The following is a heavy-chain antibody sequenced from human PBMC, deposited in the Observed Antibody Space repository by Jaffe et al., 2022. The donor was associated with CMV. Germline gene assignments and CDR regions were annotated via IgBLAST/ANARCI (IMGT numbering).Heavy chain of an antibody. Sequence: QVQLVESGGGVVQPGRSLRLSCAASGFTFSSYGMHWVRQAPGKGLEWVAVIWYDGSNKYYADSVKGRFTISRDNSKNTLYLQMNSLRAEDTAVYYCARDPRFGLRGGTYPLDYWGQGTLVTVSS. CDR3: ARDPRFGLRGGTYPLDY. CDR2: IWYDGSNK. V-gene: IGHV3-33*08. D-gene: IGHD2-15*01. J-gene: IGHJ4*02. CDR1: GFTFSSYG.